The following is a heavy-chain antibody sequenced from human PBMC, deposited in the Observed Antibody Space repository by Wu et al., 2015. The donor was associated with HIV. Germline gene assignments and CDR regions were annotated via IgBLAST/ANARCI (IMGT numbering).Heavy chain of an antibody. CDR1: GYTFTDYF. CDR2: TNLNTGGT. CDR3: ARDELFRVDDAFDM. Sequence: AEVKKPGASVKVSCKASGYTFTDYFIHWVRQAPGQGLEWMGWTNLNTGGTNYAPKFQGRVTMTRDTSISTAYIELSRLTSDDTAVYYCARDELFRVDDAFDMWGQGTLVTVSS. J-gene: IGHJ3*02. V-gene: IGHV1-2*02. D-gene: IGHD2-15*01.